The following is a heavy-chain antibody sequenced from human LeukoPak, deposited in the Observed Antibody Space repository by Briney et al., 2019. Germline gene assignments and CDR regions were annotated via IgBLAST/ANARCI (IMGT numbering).Heavy chain of an antibody. V-gene: IGHV3-21*01. J-gene: IGHJ3*01. CDR3: ARDWLAGNPYHTFDL. CDR1: GFTFSSYS. Sequence: GGSLRLSCAASGFTFSSYSMNWVRQAPGKGLEWVSSISSSSSYIYYADSVKGRFTISRDNAKNSLYLQMNSLRAEDTAVYYCARDWLAGNPYHTFDLWGKGTMVTVSS. CDR2: ISSSSSYI. D-gene: IGHD3-22*01.